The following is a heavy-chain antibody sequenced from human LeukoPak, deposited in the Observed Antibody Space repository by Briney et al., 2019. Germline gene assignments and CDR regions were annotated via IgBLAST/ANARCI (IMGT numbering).Heavy chain of an antibody. CDR3: ARVSPSGAFDT. J-gene: IGHJ3*02. Sequence: PSETLSLTCTVSGGSVTSGDYYWNWVRQPPGKGLEWIAYISYSASTYYNASLKSRLTISIDSSENQFSMKLSSVTAADTPVYYCARVSPSGAFDTWGQGTMVTVSS. CDR1: GGSVTSGDYY. CDR2: ISYSAST. V-gene: IGHV4-30-4*01.